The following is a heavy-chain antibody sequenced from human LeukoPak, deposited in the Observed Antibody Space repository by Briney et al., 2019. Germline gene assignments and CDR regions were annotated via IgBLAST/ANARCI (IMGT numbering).Heavy chain of an antibody. V-gene: IGHV4-34*01. Sequence: SETLSLTCAVYGGSFSGYYWSWIRQPPGKGLEWIGEINHSGSTNYNPSLKSRVTISVDTSKNQFSLKLSSVTAADKAVYYCARGHSSSWYYFDYWGQGTLVTVSS. D-gene: IGHD6-13*01. CDR1: GGSFSGYY. CDR3: ARGHSSSWYYFDY. CDR2: INHSGST. J-gene: IGHJ4*02.